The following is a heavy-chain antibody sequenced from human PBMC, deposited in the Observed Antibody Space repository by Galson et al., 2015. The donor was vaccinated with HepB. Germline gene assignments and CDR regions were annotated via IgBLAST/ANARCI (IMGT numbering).Heavy chain of an antibody. Sequence: SLRLSCAASAFTFSHYGMHWVRQAPGKGLEWVATIWFDGTNKYYADSVKGRFTISRDNSKKELYLQINSLRAEDTALYYCARGGLYERSAYCPDYWGHGTLVTVSS. CDR2: IWFDGTNK. D-gene: IGHD3-22*01. V-gene: IGHV3-33*01. CDR3: ARGGLYERSAYCPDY. CDR1: AFTFSHYG. J-gene: IGHJ4*01.